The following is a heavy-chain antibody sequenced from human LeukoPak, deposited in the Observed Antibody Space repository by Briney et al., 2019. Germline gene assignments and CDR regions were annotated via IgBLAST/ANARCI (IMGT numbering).Heavy chain of an antibody. CDR2: IYYSGST. CDR3: AHGSYLGMDV. D-gene: IGHD1-26*01. CDR1: GGSISSYY. Sequence: PSETLSLTCTVSGGSISSYYWSWIRQPPGKGLEWIGYIYYSGSTNYNPPLESRVTISVDTSKNQFSLKLSSVTAADTAVYYCAHGSYLGMDVWGQGTTVTVSS. J-gene: IGHJ6*02. V-gene: IGHV4-59*01.